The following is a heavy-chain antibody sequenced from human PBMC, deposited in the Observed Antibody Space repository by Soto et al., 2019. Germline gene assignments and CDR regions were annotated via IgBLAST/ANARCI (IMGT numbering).Heavy chain of an antibody. V-gene: IGHV3-11*03. J-gene: IGHJ4*02. Sequence: GGSLRLSCVASGFDFSDFHISWVRQAPGKGLEWISYISSSLGHTDYAESVKGRFTISRDNAKSSVFLEMSGLRSDDTAVYYCAANWNFGLNFWGQGTLVTVSS. CDR1: GFDFSDFH. D-gene: IGHD1-1*01. CDR3: AANWNFGLNF. CDR2: ISSSLGHT.